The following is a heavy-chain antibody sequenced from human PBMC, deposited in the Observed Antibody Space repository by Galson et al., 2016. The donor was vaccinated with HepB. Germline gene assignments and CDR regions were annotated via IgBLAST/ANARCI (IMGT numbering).Heavy chain of an antibody. CDR2: LYSDGSKI. J-gene: IGHJ4*02. CDR1: GFTFSNYG. V-gene: IGHV3-33*01. CDR3: ARAPYCVLPLDY. D-gene: IGHD1-26*01. Sequence: SLRLSCAASGFTFSNYGFHWAHHTPAKGLEWVAFLYSDGSKIYYGNSVKGRFTISRDNSKHTVYLEMNSRRAEYTAVYYCARAPYCVLPLDYWGQGTLVTVSA.